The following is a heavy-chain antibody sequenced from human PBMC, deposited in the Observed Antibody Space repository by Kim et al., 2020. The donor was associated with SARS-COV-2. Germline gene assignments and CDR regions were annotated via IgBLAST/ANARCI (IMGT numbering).Heavy chain of an antibody. CDR2: LPRGDNI. CDR3: ARDRGVRSGRPLFDY. Sequence: GGSLRLSCVASGFSATTTHMTWVRQSPEKGLEWVAGLPRGDNIYYAHSVKGRFTTSRDNSKNTLYLQMNSLRVDDTAVYFCARDRGVRSGRPLFDYWGQGTLVTAPS. D-gene: IGHD6-19*01. V-gene: IGHV3-53*01. CDR1: GFSATTTH. J-gene: IGHJ4*02.